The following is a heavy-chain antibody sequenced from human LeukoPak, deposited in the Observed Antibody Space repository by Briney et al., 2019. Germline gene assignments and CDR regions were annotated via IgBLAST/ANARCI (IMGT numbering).Heavy chain of an antibody. D-gene: IGHD6-19*01. CDR1: GGSISPNY. CDR2: IHYSGST. J-gene: IGHJ4*02. V-gene: IGHV4-59*08. CDR3: AGPTSSGWHGDFDY. Sequence: KPSETLSLTCTVSGGSISPNYWSWIRQSPGKRLKWIGCIHYSGSTIYNPSLKSRVSISVDTSKNQFSLKLSSATAADTAVYYCAGPTSSGWHGDFDYWGQGTLVTVSS.